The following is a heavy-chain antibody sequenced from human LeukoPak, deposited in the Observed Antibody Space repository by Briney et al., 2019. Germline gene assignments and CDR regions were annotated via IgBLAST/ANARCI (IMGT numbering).Heavy chain of an antibody. V-gene: IGHV4-59*01. Sequence: TSETLSLTCTVSGGSISSYYWSWIRQPPGKGLEWIGYIYYSGSTNYNPSLKSRVTISVDTSKNQFSLKLSSVTAADTAVYYCARTYYYDSSGYHLDYWGQGTLVTVSS. CDR2: IYYSGST. D-gene: IGHD3-22*01. CDR3: ARTYYYDSSGYHLDY. J-gene: IGHJ4*02. CDR1: GGSISSYY.